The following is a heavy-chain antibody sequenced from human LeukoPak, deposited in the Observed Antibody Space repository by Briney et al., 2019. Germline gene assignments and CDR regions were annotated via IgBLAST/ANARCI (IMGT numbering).Heavy chain of an antibody. CDR1: GFTFSSYG. CDR3: AKREGYCSSTSCFNDYYYYGMDA. J-gene: IGHJ6*02. D-gene: IGHD2-2*01. CDR2: IRYDGSNK. Sequence: GGSLRLSCAASGFTFSSYGMHWVRQAPGKGLEWVAFIRYDGSNKYYADSVKGRFTISRDNSKNTLYLQMNSLRAEDTAVYYCAKREGYCSSTSCFNDYYYYGMDAWGQGTTVTVSS. V-gene: IGHV3-30*02.